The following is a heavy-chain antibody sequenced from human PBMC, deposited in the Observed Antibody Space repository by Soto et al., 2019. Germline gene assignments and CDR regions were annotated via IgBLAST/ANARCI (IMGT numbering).Heavy chain of an antibody. CDR1: GYSFTSYW. J-gene: IGHJ6*02. Sequence: GESLKISCKGSGYSFTSYWISWVRQMPGKGLEWMGRIDPSDSYTNYSPSFQGHVTISADKSISTAYLQWSSLKASDTAMYYCARRVKSIVVVPAAIGTYYYYGMDVWGQGTTVTVSS. D-gene: IGHD2-2*02. CDR2: IDPSDSYT. CDR3: ARRVKSIVVVPAAIGTYYYYGMDV. V-gene: IGHV5-10-1*01.